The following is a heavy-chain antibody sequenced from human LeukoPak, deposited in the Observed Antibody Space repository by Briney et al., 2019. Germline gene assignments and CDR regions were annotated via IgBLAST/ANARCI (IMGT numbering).Heavy chain of an antibody. CDR3: VRDRPYDY. CDR2: NSSSSSSTI. Sequence: PGGSLRLSCAASGFSFSSYSMNWVRQAPGKGLEWVSYNSSSSSSTIYYAESVKGRFTISRDNAKNSLYLQMNSLTAEDTAVYYCVRDRPYDYWGQGTLVTVSS. J-gene: IGHJ4*02. V-gene: IGHV3-48*01. CDR1: GFSFSSYS.